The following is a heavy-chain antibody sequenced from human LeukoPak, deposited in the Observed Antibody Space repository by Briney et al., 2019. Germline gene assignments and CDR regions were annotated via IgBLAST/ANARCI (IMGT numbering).Heavy chain of an antibody. CDR3: AKEGSSGVAAAGDAFDL. CDR1: GFTFSSYA. CDR2: LRGSGGGT. Sequence: GGSLRLSCAASGFTFSSYAMSWGRQAPGKGLEWVSALRGSGGGTYYADSVKGRFTISRDNSKNTLYLQMNSLRAEGPAVYYCAKEGSSGVAAAGDAFDLWGQGTMVTVSS. D-gene: IGHD6-13*01. J-gene: IGHJ3*01. V-gene: IGHV3-23*01.